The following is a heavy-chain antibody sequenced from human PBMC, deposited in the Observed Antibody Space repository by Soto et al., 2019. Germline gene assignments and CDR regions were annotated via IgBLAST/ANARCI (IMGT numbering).Heavy chain of an antibody. J-gene: IGHJ4*02. CDR2: IYPGDSDT. Sequence: PXESLKVFCKCSGYSFTSYWIGLVLQMPGKGLEWMGIIYPGDSDTRYSPSFQGQVTISADKPISTAYLQWSSLKASDTAMYYCARSIKPTVTPYFDYWGQGTLVTVSS. CDR3: ARSIKPTVTPYFDY. V-gene: IGHV5-51*01. CDR1: GYSFTSYW. D-gene: IGHD4-17*01.